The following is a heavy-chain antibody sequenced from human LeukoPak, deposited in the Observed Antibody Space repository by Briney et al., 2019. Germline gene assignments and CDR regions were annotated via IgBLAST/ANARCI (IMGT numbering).Heavy chain of an antibody. Sequence: GGSLRLSCAASGFTFSSYAMSWVRQAPGKGLEWVSAISGSGGSTYYADSVKGRFTISRDNSKNTLYLQMNSLRAEDTAVYYCARDYYDSGSYGGISFDYWGQGTLVTVSS. CDR2: ISGSGGST. D-gene: IGHD3-10*01. CDR3: ARDYYDSGSYGGISFDY. CDR1: GFTFSSYA. J-gene: IGHJ4*02. V-gene: IGHV3-23*01.